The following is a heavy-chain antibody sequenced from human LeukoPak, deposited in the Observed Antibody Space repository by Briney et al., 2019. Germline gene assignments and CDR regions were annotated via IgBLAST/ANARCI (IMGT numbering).Heavy chain of an antibody. J-gene: IGHJ4*02. D-gene: IGHD5-24*01. V-gene: IGHV4-39*07. CDR2: IYYSGST. CDR3: ARDGSRDGYNHLDY. Sequence: PSETLSLTCSVFGGSISSSSYYWGWIRQPPGKGLEWIGSIYYSGSTYYNPSLKSRVTISLDTPKNEFSLRLSSVTAADTAVYYCARDGSRDGYNHLDYWGQGTLVTVSS. CDR1: GGSISSSSYY.